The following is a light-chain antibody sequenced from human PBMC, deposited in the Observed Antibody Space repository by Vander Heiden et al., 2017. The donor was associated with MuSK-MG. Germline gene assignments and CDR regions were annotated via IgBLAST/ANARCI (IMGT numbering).Light chain of an antibody. Sequence: DIQMTQSPSSLSASVGDRVTITCRASQNISSYLNWYQQKPGKAPKLLIYAASSLQSGVPSRISGSGAGTDFTLTISSLQPEDFATYYCQQSDSTPFTFGPGTKVDIK. CDR1: QNISSY. V-gene: IGKV1-39*01. J-gene: IGKJ3*01. CDR2: AAS. CDR3: QQSDSTPFT.